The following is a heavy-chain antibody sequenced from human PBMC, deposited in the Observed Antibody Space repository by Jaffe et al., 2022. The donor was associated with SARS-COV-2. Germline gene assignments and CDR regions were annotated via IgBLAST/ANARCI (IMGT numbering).Heavy chain of an antibody. V-gene: IGHV4-61*01. CDR3: ASTSGSPGADAIDI. CDR2: IYYTGST. D-gene: IGHD6-19*01. Sequence: QVQLQESGPGLVKPSETLSLTCTVSGGSVSNGNYYWSWVRQPPGKGLECIGYIYYTGSTNYNPSLESRLTISLDTSKNQFSLKLTSVTAADTAVYFCASTSGSPGADAIDIWGQGTMVTVSS. J-gene: IGHJ3*02. CDR1: GGSVSNGNYY.